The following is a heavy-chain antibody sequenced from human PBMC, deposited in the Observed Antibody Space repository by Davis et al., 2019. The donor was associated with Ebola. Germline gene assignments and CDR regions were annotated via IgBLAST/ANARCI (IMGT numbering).Heavy chain of an antibody. D-gene: IGHD6-19*01. CDR1: EFTFSSYA. Sequence: GESLKISCAASEFTFSSYAMSWVRQSPGKGLEWVSAITSSGGLTGYADSVKGRFTISRDNSKNTLYLQMNSLRAEDTALYYCAKDIGSSGWTFDYWGQGTLVTVSS. CDR2: ITSSGGLT. V-gene: IGHV3-23*01. J-gene: IGHJ4*02. CDR3: AKDIGSSGWTFDY.